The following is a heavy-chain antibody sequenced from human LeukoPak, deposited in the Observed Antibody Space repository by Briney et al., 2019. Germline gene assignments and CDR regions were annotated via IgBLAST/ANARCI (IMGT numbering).Heavy chain of an antibody. V-gene: IGHV4-38-2*02. CDR3: AREDSYYMDV. CDR2: MYHSGSF. J-gene: IGHJ6*03. CDR1: GYSISSGYY. Sequence: SETLSLTCTVSGYSISSGYYWGWIRQPPGKGLEWIGSMYHSGSFHYNPSLKSRVTISVDTSKNQFSLKLSSVTAADTAVYYCAREDSYYMDVWGKGATATVSS.